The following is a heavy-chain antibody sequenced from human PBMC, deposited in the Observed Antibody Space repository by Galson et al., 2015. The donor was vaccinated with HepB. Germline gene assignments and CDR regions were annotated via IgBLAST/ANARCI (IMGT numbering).Heavy chain of an antibody. CDR1: GFTFSSYG. V-gene: IGHV3-33*01. J-gene: IGHJ4*02. Sequence: SLRLSCAASGFTFSSYGMHWVRQAPGKGLEWVAVIWYDGSNKYYADSVKGRFTISRDNSKNTLYLQMNSLRAEDTAVYYCARDGDYYDSSGYPDYWGQGTLVTVSS. CDR2: IWYDGSNK. D-gene: IGHD3-22*01. CDR3: ARDGDYYDSSGYPDY.